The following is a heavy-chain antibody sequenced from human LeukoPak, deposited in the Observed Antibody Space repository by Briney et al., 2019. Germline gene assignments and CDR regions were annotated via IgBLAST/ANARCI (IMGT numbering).Heavy chain of an antibody. CDR1: GFTFSSCG. CDR2: ISYDGSGDK. J-gene: IGHJ4*02. CDR3: AKAYDFWSGYPDY. V-gene: IGHV3-30*18. D-gene: IGHD3-3*01. Sequence: GGSLRLSCVASGFTFSSCGMHWVRQAPGKGLEWVTVISYDGSGDKYCADSVKGRFTISRDNSKNTVYLQMNSLRAEDTAVYYCAKAYDFWSGYPDYWGRGTLVTVSS.